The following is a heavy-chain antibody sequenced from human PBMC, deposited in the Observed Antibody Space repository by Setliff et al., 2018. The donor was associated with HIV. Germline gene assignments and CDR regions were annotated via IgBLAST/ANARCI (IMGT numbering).Heavy chain of an antibody. J-gene: IGHJ4*02. D-gene: IGHD3-22*01. CDR1: GGSISSYSYF. Sequence: SETLSLTCTVSGGSISSYSYFWGWVRQPPGKGLEWIGNIYRSGSTYYYNPSLKSRVTISVDTSTNQFSLNLASVTAADTAVYYCTRLEYYSDGNGYLQFYFDYWGQGTLVTVSS. CDR3: TRLEYYSDGNGYLQFYFDY. V-gene: IGHV4-39*01. CDR2: IYRSGSTY.